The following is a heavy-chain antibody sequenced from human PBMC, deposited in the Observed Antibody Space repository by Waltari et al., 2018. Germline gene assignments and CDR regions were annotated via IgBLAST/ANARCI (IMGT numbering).Heavy chain of an antibody. CDR2: IKPDGSQT. J-gene: IGHJ4*02. Sequence: EVQLVESGGGLVQPGGSLRLSCVASGFTLGNYWRHWVRQAPGKGLEGVAHIKPDGSQTDYVDSVKGRFAISRDNARNSLYLQMNSLRADDTAIYYCARDPARRADYWGQGTLVTVSS. CDR3: ARDPARRADY. CDR1: GFTLGNYW. V-gene: IGHV3-7*01.